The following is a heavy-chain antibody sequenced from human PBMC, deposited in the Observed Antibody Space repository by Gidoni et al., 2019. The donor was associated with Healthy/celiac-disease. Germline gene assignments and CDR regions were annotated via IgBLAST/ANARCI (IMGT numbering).Heavy chain of an antibody. J-gene: IGHJ6*02. D-gene: IGHD3-22*01. Sequence: EVQLVESGGGLVKPGGSLRLACEASGFTFRSYSMNWVRHAPGKGLEVVSSISSSSSYIYYADSVKGRFTISRDNAKNSLYLQMNSLRAEDTAVYYCARGGYYDSSGYYGSNYYGMDVWGQGTTVTVSS. V-gene: IGHV3-21*01. CDR3: ARGGYYDSSGYYGSNYYGMDV. CDR1: GFTFRSYS. CDR2: ISSSSSYI.